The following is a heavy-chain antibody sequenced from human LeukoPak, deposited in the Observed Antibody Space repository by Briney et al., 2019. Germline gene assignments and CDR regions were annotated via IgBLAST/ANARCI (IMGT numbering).Heavy chain of an antibody. CDR2: IKSKTDGGTA. CDR1: GFPFTNAW. J-gene: IGHJ6*03. V-gene: IGHV3-15*01. CDR3: TPDLMDV. Sequence: GGSLRLSCVVSGFPFTNAWMSWVRQAPGKGLEWVGRIKSKTDGGTADYAAPVRGRFTMWRDDARSALYLQMNSLQTEDTAVYYCTPDLMDVWGKGTTVTVSS.